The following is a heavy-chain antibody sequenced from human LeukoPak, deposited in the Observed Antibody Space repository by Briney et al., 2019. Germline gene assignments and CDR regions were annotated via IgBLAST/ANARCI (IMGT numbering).Heavy chain of an antibody. CDR2: ISSSSSYI. CDR3: AREGQQWLVRQGYMDV. D-gene: IGHD6-19*01. CDR1: GFTFSSYS. V-gene: IGHV3-21*01. Sequence: GGSLRLSCAASGFTFSSYSMNWVRQAPGKGLEWVSSISSSSSYIYYADSVKGRFTISRDNAKNSLYLQMNSLRAEDTAVYYCAREGQQWLVRQGYMDVWGKGTTVTISS. J-gene: IGHJ6*03.